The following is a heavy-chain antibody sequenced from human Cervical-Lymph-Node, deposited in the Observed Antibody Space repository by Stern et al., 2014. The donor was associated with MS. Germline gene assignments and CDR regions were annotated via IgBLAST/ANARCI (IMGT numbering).Heavy chain of an antibody. D-gene: IGHD6-25*01. V-gene: IGHV3-30-3*01. J-gene: IGHJ4*02. CDR1: GFTFGRHT. Sequence: VQLVESGGGVVQPGRSLRLSCAASGFTFGRHTMHWVRQAPGKGLDWVAIISSDGSSQHYTDSVKCRFTISRDNSNNTLYLQMNSLRAEDTAMYYCARPAAARYFDYWGQGTQVTVSS. CDR3: ARPAAARYFDY. CDR2: ISSDGSSQ.